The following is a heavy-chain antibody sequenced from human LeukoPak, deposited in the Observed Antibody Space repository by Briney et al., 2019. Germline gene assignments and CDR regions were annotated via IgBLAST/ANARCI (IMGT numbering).Heavy chain of an antibody. V-gene: IGHV4-59*01. Sequence: SETLSLTCTVSGGSISSYYWSWIRQPPGKGLEWIGYIYYSGSTNYNPSLKSRVTISVDTSKNQFSLKLSSVTAADTAVYYCASLPYCTNGVWYDYWGQGTLVTVSS. J-gene: IGHJ4*02. CDR3: ASLPYCTNGVWYDY. CDR2: IYYSGST. D-gene: IGHD2-8*01. CDR1: GGSISSYY.